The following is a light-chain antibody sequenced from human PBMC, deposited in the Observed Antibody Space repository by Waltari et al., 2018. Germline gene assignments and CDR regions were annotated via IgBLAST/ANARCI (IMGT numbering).Light chain of an antibody. CDR1: QSVAIN. J-gene: IGKJ5*01. Sequence: EIVMTQSPATLSVSPGESATLSCRASQSVAINLAWYQQKPGQAPRLLIYGAYTRATGIPGRFSGSGSETEFTLTISSLQSEDFAVYYCQQYNKWPPITFGQGKRLELK. CDR2: GAY. V-gene: IGKV3-15*01. CDR3: QQYNKWPPIT.